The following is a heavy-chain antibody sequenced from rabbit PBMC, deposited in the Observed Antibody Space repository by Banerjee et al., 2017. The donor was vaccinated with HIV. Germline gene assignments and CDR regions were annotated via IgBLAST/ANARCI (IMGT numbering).Heavy chain of an antibody. CDR1: GFSFRSGYD. CDR2: IWNGDGST. Sequence: QSLEESGGGLVQPGASLALTCKASGFSFRSGYDMYWVRQAPGKRPEWIASIWNGDGSTDYASWAKGRFTISKTSSSTVDLQMTSLTAADTATYFCARWDDGSKIWYLWGQGTRHRL. V-gene: IGHV1S40*01. D-gene: IGHD4-2*01. CDR3: ARWDDGSKIWYL. J-gene: IGHJ4*01.